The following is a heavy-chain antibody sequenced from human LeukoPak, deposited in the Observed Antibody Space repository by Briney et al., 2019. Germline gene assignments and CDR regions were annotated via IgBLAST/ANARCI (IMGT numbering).Heavy chain of an antibody. J-gene: IGHJ4*02. D-gene: IGHD5-24*01. CDR3: AKLLGTATTYDS. V-gene: IGHV3-7*01. CDR1: GFTFSGNW. CDR2: INPDASQK. Sequence: PGGSLTLSCEASGFTFSGNWMSWVRQARGKGLEWVASINPDASQKFYVDSVKGRFTISRDNTKYSLDLQMNSLGAEDTAMYYCAKLLGTATTYDSWGQGTRVTVSS.